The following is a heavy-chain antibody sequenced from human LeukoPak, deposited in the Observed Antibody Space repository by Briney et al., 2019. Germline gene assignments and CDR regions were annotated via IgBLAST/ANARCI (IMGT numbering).Heavy chain of an antibody. D-gene: IGHD6-13*01. Sequence: SETLSLTCTVSGGSISSYHWSWIRQPPGKGLEWIGYIYYSGSTNYNPSLKSRVTISVDTSKNQLSLKLRSVTAADTAVYYCARDRGTAEAGPDFDYWGQGTLSPSPQ. V-gene: IGHV4-59*01. CDR1: GGSISSYH. CDR3: ARDRGTAEAGPDFDY. J-gene: IGHJ4*02. CDR2: IYYSGST.